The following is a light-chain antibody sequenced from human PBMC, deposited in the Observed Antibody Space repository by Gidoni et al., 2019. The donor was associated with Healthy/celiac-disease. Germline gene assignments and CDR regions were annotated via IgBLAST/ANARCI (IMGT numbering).Light chain of an antibody. CDR2: EGS. V-gene: IGLV2-23*01. J-gene: IGLJ1*01. Sequence: QSALTQPASVSGSPGQSITITCTGTSSDVGSYNLVSWYQQHPGKAPKIMIYEGSKRPSGVSHRFSGSKSGNTASLTISGLQAEDEADYYCCSYAGSSTYVFGTGTKVTVL. CDR1: SSDVGSYNL. CDR3: CSYAGSSTYV.